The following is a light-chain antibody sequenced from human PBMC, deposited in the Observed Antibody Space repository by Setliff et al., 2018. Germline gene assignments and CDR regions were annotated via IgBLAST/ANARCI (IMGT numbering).Light chain of an antibody. CDR3: CSYAGSPYV. J-gene: IGLJ1*01. CDR1: SSDVGSYNL. V-gene: IGLV2-23*02. CDR2: EVS. Sequence: QSALTQPASVSGSPGQSITISCTGTSSDVGSYNLVSWYQQHPGKAPKLMIYEVSKRPSGVSNRFSGSKSGNTASLTISGLQAEDEADYYCCSYAGSPYVFGTGTKV.